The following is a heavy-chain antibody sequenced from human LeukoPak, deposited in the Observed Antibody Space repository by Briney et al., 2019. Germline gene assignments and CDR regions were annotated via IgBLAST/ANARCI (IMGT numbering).Heavy chain of an antibody. D-gene: IGHD6-13*01. J-gene: IGHJ4*02. V-gene: IGHV3-23*01. CDR1: GFTFSSYW. CDR3: AKRRRGIAAAGTAFDY. Sequence: SGGSLRLSCAASGFTFSSYWMSWVRQAPGKGLEWVSAISGSGGSTYYADSVKGRFTISRDNSKNTLYLQMNSLRAEDTAVYYCAKRRRGIAAAGTAFDYWGQGTLVTVSS. CDR2: ISGSGGST.